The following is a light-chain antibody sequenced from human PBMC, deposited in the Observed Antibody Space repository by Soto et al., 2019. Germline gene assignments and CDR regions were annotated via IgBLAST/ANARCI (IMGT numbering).Light chain of an antibody. CDR1: QSVSSSY. CDR3: QQDYNSGT. V-gene: IGKV3D-7*01. J-gene: IGKJ1*01. CDR2: GAS. Sequence: PGERVTPSCRASQSVSSSYLTWYQQKPGQAPRLLIYGASTRATGIPARFSGSGSGTDFTLTISSLQPEDFAVYYCQQDYNSGTFGQGTKVDIK.